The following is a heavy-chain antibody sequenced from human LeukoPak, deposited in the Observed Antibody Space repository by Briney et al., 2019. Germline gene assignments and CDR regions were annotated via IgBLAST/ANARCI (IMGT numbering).Heavy chain of an antibody. V-gene: IGHV3-7*01. D-gene: IGHD2-21*02. CDR2: INQDASEI. J-gene: IGHJ4*02. Sequence: GGSLRLSCAASGFTFSTYWMNWYRQAPGKGLEWVGNINQDASEINYVDSVRGRFTISRDNAKNSLHLQMNSLRAEDTAVYYCATDRDNSDWQKRFDSWGRGTLVTVSP. CDR1: GFTFSTYW. CDR3: ATDRDNSDWQKRFDS.